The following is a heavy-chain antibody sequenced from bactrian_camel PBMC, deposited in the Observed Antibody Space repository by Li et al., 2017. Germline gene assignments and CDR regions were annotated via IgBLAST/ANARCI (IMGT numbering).Heavy chain of an antibody. V-gene: IGHV3-2*01. D-gene: IGHD2*01. Sequence: HVQLVESGGGLVQPGGSLRLSCAASGFTFSSSDMTWVRQAPGKGLEWVSSIHSDGSNTYYADSVKGRFTISRDNAKKTMYLQMNSLKSEDTALFYCATLLTYCSGDYCASSDYWGQGTQVTVS. J-gene: IGHJ4*01. CDR3: ATLLTYCSGDYCASSDY. CDR1: GFTFSSSD. CDR2: IHSDGSNT.